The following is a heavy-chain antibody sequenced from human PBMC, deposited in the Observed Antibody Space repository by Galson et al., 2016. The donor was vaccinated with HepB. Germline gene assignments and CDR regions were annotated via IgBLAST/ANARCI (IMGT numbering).Heavy chain of an antibody. V-gene: IGHV3-74*01. CDR1: GFTFSSYY. Sequence: SLRLSCAASGFTFSSYYMHWVRQAPGKGRVWVSRINRDESSTSYADYGKGRFTISRDNAKNTLYLQMNSLRAEDTAVYYCARDPSYYSGMDVWGQGTTVTVSS. CDR2: INRDESST. J-gene: IGHJ6*02. CDR3: ARDPSYYSGMDV.